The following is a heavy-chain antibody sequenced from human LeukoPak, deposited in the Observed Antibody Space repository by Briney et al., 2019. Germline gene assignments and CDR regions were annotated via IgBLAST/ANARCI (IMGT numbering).Heavy chain of an antibody. V-gene: IGHV4-4*07. D-gene: IGHD4-17*01. Sequence: PSETLSLTCTVSGGSISSYYWSGIRQPAGEGLEWIGRIYTSGTTHYNPSLKSRVTMSVDTSKNQFSLKLSSVTAADTAVYYCARLSTVTTSFDYWGQGTLVTVSS. CDR1: GGSISSYY. J-gene: IGHJ4*02. CDR2: IYTSGTT. CDR3: ARLSTVTTSFDY.